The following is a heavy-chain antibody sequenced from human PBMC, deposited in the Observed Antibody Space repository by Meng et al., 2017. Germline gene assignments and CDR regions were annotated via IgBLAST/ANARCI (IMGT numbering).Heavy chain of an antibody. J-gene: IGHJ6*02. Sequence: SGPTLVILTQTLTLTCSFSGFPLSTSGMCVSWVRQPPGKALEWLALIDWDDDKYYSTSLKTRLTISKDTSKNQVVLTMTNMDPVDTATYYCARVLYFYYGMDVWGQGTTVTVSS. V-gene: IGHV2-70*20. CDR2: IDWDDDK. CDR1: GFPLSTSGMC. CDR3: ARVLYFYYGMDV.